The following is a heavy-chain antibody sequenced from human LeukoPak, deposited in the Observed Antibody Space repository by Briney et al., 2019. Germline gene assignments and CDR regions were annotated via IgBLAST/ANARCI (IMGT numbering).Heavy chain of an antibody. Sequence: PSETLSLTCAVSGYSISSGYYWGWIRPPPGKGLEWIGSIYHSGSTYYNPSLKSRVTISVDTSKNQFSLKLSSVTAADTAVYYCARANYDFWSGYLVFDYWGQGTLVTVSS. CDR1: GYSISSGYY. V-gene: IGHV4-38-2*01. CDR2: IYHSGST. J-gene: IGHJ4*02. CDR3: ARANYDFWSGYLVFDY. D-gene: IGHD3-3*01.